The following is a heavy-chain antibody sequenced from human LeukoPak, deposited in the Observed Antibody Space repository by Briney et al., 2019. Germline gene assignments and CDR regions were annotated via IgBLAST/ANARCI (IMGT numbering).Heavy chain of an antibody. Sequence: SETLSLTCSVSGGSISSSSYYWGWIRQPPGKGLEWIGSIYYSGSTYYNPSLKSRVTISVDTSKNHFSLKPSSVTAADTAVYYCARHWGSTSSGVDYWGQGTLVTVSS. V-gene: IGHV4-39*01. CDR1: GGSISSSSYY. D-gene: IGHD2-2*01. J-gene: IGHJ4*02. CDR3: ARHWGSTSSGVDY. CDR2: IYYSGST.